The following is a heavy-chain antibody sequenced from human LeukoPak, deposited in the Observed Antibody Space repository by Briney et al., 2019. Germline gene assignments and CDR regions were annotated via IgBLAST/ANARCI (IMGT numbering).Heavy chain of an antibody. D-gene: IGHD5-18*01. Sequence: GGSLRLSCAASGFTFRRYWMSGVRQAPGKGLEWVANIKQDGSEKYYVDSVKGRFTLSRDNTKNSLYLQMNSLRAEDTAVYYCARDNFGHTYGYALDYWGQGTLVTVSS. V-gene: IGHV3-7*01. CDR2: IKQDGSEK. CDR1: GFTFRRYW. J-gene: IGHJ4*02. CDR3: ARDNFGHTYGYALDY.